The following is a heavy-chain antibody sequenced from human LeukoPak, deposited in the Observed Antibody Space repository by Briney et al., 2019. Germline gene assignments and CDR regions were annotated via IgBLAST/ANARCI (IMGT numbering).Heavy chain of an antibody. CDR2: ISYDGDNK. CDR3: AKDAWRYSSFDY. D-gene: IGHD6-13*01. V-gene: IGHV3-30*02. Sequence: PGGSLRLSCAASGFTFSSYGMHWVGQAPGKVLEWGAFISYDGDNKYYGDSVRGRFTISRDNSNNTLYLQMNSLRSEDTAVYYCAKDAWRYSSFDYWGQGSLVTVSS. J-gene: IGHJ4*02. CDR1: GFTFSSYG.